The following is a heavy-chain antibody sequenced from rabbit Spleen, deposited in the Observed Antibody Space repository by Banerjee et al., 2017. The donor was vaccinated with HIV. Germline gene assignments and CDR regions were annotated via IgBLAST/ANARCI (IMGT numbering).Heavy chain of an antibody. CDR1: GFSLSSYH. Sequence: QSLEESGGGLVKPEGSLTLSCTASGFSLSSYHMCWVRQAPGKGLEWIGYIDPLFGSTYYASWVNGRFSISRENTQNTVYLKLNSLTAADTATYFCARDLAGVIGWNFNLWGPGTLVTVS. J-gene: IGHJ4*01. CDR2: IDPLFGST. CDR3: ARDLAGVIGWNFNL. V-gene: IGHV1S7*01. D-gene: IGHD4-1*01.